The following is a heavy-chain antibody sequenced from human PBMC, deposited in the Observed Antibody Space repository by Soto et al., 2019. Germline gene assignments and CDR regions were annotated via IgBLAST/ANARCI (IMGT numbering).Heavy chain of an antibody. J-gene: IGHJ4*02. V-gene: IGHV1-46*01. Sequence: ASVKVSCKPSGYSFSNFYVHWVRQAPGQGLEWMGIIDPSSGTTSYTQKFQERVTMTRDTSMSTVYMELSRLRSEDTAVYYCARDEGGYDILTGYYKAHHFDYWGQGGLVTVSS. D-gene: IGHD3-9*01. CDR2: IDPSSGTT. CDR1: GYSFSNFY. CDR3: ARDEGGYDILTGYYKAHHFDY.